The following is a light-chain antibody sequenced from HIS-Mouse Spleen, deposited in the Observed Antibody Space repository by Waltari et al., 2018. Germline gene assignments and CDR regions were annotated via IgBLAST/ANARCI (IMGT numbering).Light chain of an antibody. CDR1: ALPKQY. CDR3: YSTDSSGNHRV. V-gene: IGLV3-10*01. CDR2: DDS. Sequence: SYELTQPPSVSVSPGQTARITCAGDALPKQYAYWYQQKSGPAPVLVIYDDSKRPPGIPERFSGSSSGTMATLTISGAQVEDEADYYCYSTDSSGNHRVFGGGTKLTVL. J-gene: IGLJ2*01.